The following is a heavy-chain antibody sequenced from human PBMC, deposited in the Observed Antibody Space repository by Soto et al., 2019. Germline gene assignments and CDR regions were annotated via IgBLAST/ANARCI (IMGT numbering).Heavy chain of an antibody. V-gene: IGHV3-23*01. J-gene: IGHJ4*02. D-gene: IGHD3-22*01. Sequence: GESLKISCAASGFTFSSYAMSWVRQAPGKGLEWVSAISGSGGSTYYADSVKGRFTISRDNSKNTLYLQMNSLRAEDTAVYYCAKGPEDRLWSSGYYFDYWGQGTLVTVSS. CDR3: AKGPEDRLWSSGYYFDY. CDR2: ISGSGGST. CDR1: GFTFSSYA.